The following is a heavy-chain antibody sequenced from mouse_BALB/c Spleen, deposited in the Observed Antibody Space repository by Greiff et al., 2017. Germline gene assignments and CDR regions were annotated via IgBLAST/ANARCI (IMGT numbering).Heavy chain of an antibody. CDR2: IDPSNSET. V-gene: IGHV1S127*01. J-gene: IGHJ2*01. D-gene: IGHD1-1*01. CDR3: ARSRITTVVASFDY. Sequence: VQLQQSGPELVRPGASVSMSCKASGYTFTSYWMHWVKQRPGQGLEWIGMIDPSNSETRLNQKFKDKATLNVDKSSNTAYLQLSSLTSEDSAVYYCARSRITTVVASFDYWGQGTTLTVSS. CDR1: GYTFTSYW.